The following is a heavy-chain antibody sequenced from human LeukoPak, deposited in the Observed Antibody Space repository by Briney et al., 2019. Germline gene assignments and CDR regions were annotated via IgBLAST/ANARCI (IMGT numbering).Heavy chain of an antibody. J-gene: IGHJ4*02. CDR1: GFTFSSNY. CDR2: IYSGGST. D-gene: IGHD4-17*01. Sequence: GGSLRLSCAASGFTFSSNYMSWVRQAPGKGLEWVSVIYSGGSTYYADSVKGRFTISRDNSKNTLYLQMNSLRAEDTAVYYCARSYGDYKYYFDYWGQGTLVTVSS. V-gene: IGHV3-53*01. CDR3: ARSYGDYKYYFDY.